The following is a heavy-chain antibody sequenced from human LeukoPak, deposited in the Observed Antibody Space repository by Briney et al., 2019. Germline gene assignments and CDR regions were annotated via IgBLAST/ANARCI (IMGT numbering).Heavy chain of an antibody. V-gene: IGHV4-59*01. D-gene: IGHD3-9*01. Sequence: SETLSLTCTVSGASINNYYWGWVRQPPTKELEWIGYVYPSGDTNDNPSVRGRVTISVDTSKNQFSLKLSSVTAADTAVYYCARAYYDILTGYSPFDYWGQGTLVTVSS. CDR3: ARAYYDILTGYSPFDY. J-gene: IGHJ4*02. CDR2: VYPSGDT. CDR1: GASINNYY.